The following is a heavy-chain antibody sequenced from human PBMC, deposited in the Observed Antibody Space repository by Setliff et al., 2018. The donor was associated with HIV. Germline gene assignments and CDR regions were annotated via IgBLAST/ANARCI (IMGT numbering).Heavy chain of an antibody. J-gene: IGHJ5*02. V-gene: IGHV4-59*08. Sequence: ETLSLTCTVSGGSISNYYWSWIRQPPGKGLEWIGYIYYSGSTNYNPSLKSRVTILVDSSRNQFSLRLSSVTAADTAVYYCARHRYYDILFDPWGQGTLVTVSS. D-gene: IGHD3-9*01. CDR2: IYYSGST. CDR1: GGSISNYY. CDR3: ARHRYYDILFDP.